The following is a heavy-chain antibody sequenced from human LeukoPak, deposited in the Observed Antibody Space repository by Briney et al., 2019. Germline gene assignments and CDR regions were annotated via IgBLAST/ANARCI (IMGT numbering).Heavy chain of an antibody. CDR1: GYRFTSYW. D-gene: IGHD3-10*01. J-gene: IGHJ4*02. CDR2: IYPGESGT. CDR3: ARLTNYADY. Sequence: KPGESLKISCKGSGYRFTSYWIGWVRQMPGKGPEWMGIIYPGESGTRYSPSFQGQVTISADKSITTAYLQWSSLKASGTAMYYCARLTNYADYWGQGTLVTVSS. V-gene: IGHV5-51*01.